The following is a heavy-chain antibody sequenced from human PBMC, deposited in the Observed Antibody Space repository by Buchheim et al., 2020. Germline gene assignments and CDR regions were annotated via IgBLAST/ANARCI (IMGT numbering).Heavy chain of an antibody. CDR2: ISYDGSNK. D-gene: IGHD4-17*01. V-gene: IGHV3-30-3*01. J-gene: IGHJ6*02. CDR1: GFTFSSYA. Sequence: QVQPVESGGGVVQPGRSLRLSCAASGFTFSSYAMHWVRQAPGKGLEWVAVISYDGSNKYYADSVKGRFTISRDNSKNTLYLQMNSLRAEDTAVYYCARVYDYGDYYYYGMDVWGQGTT. CDR3: ARVYDYGDYYYYGMDV.